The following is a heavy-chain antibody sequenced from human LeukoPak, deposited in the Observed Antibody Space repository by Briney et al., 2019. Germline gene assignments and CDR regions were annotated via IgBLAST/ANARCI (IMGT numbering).Heavy chain of an antibody. CDR2: IYYSGST. CDR3: ARHTGSSFTHFDY. V-gene: IGHV4-39*01. J-gene: IGHJ4*02. D-gene: IGHD6-13*01. CDR1: GGSISSSSYY. Sequence: SETLSLTCTVSGGSISSSSYYWGWIRQPPGKGLEWIGSIYYSGSTYYNPSLKSRVTISVDTSKNQFSLKLSSVTAADTAVYYCARHTGSSFTHFDYWGQRTLVTVSS.